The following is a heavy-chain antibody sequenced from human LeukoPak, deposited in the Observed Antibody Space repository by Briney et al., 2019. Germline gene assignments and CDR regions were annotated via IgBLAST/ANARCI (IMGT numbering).Heavy chain of an antibody. CDR2: ISSSSSYI. V-gene: IGHV3-21*01. J-gene: IGHJ4*02. CDR1: GFTFSSYG. Sequence: GGSLRLSCAASGFTFSSYGMHWVRQAPGKGLEWVSSISSSSSYIYYADSVKGRFTISRDNAKNSLYLQMNSLRAEDTAVYYCARSQTPGTVGQGYWGQGTLVTVSS. CDR3: ARSQTPGTVGQGY.